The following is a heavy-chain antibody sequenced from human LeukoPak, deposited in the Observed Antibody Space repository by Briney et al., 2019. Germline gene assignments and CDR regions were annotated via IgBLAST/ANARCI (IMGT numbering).Heavy chain of an antibody. CDR3: ARSTVGASPNYYGMDV. Sequence: SQTLSLTCTVSGGSISSGDYYWSWIRQPPGKGLEWIGYIYYSGSTYYNPSLKSRVTISVDTSKNQFSLKLSSVTAADTAVYYCARSTVGASPNYYGMDVWGQGTTVTVSS. J-gene: IGHJ6*02. CDR2: IYYSGST. D-gene: IGHD1-26*01. V-gene: IGHV4-30-4*01. CDR1: GGSISSGDYY.